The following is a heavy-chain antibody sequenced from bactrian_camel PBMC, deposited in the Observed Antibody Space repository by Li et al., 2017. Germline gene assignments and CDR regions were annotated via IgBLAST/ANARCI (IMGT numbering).Heavy chain of an antibody. CDR1: QHNDYC. CDR2: INDDGRT. V-gene: IGHV3S55*01. CDR3: AARLGGYCPRYFRRVDFKY. D-gene: IGHD2*01. J-gene: IGHJ4*01. Sequence: HVQLVESGGGSVQAGGSLRLSCPGPQHNDYCMGWTRQAPGKAREVVAGINDDGRTTYSTSVKDRFAISRDYTSNTLYLQMNSLTPEDTAMYYCAARLGGYCPRYFRRVDFKYWGQGTQVTVS.